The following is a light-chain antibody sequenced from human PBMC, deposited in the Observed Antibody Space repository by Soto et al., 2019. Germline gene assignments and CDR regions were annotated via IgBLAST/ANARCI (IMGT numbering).Light chain of an antibody. J-gene: IGKJ2*01. CDR3: QQYSNSPQT. V-gene: IGKV3-20*01. CDR1: QSVNNNY. CDR2: GAS. Sequence: EIVLTQSPGTLSLSPAERATLSCRASQSVNNNYLAWFQQKPGQAPRLLIYGASRRATGIPDRFSGSGSGTDFTITISRLEPEDFAVYSCQQYSNSPQTFGQGTKVEIK.